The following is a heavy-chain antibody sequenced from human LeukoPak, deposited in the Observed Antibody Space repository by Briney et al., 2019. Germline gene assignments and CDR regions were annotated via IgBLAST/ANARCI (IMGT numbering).Heavy chain of an antibody. J-gene: IGHJ4*02. CDR3: AKDGSDFWGDYYLDY. CDR1: GFTFSSYG. D-gene: IGHD3-3*01. CDR2: IRYDGSNK. V-gene: IGHV3-30*02. Sequence: GGSLRLSCAASGFTFSSYGMHWVRQAPGKGLEGVAFIRYDGSNKYYADSVKGRFTISRDNSKNTLYLQMNSLRAEDTAVYYCAKDGSDFWGDYYLDYWGQGTLVTVSS.